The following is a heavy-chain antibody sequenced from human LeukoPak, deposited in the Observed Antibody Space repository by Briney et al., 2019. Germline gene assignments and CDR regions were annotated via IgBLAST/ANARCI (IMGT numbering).Heavy chain of an antibody. CDR3: ARGRGSYGSWTPYDY. V-gene: IGHV1-2*06. CDR2: INPNSGGT. Sequence: VASVKVSCKASGYTFTGYYMHWVRQAPGQGLEWMGRINPNSGGTNYAQKFQGRVTMTRDTSISTAYMELSRLRSDDTAVYYCARGRGSYGSWTPYDYWGQGTLVTVSS. D-gene: IGHD1-26*01. CDR1: GYTFTGYY. J-gene: IGHJ4*02.